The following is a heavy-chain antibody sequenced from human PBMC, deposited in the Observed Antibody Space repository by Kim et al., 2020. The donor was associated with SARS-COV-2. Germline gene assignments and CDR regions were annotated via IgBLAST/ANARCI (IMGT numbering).Heavy chain of an antibody. D-gene: IGHD3-10*01. CDR3: ARGTAIYYYGSGSSSFDY. J-gene: IGHJ4*02. CDR2: MNPNSGNT. CDR1: GYTFTSYD. Sequence: ASVKVSCKASGYTFTSYDINWVRQATGQGLEWMGWMNPNSGNTGYAQKFQGRVTMTRNTSISTAYMELSSLRSEDTAVYYCARGTAIYYYGSGSSSFDYWGQGTLVTVST. V-gene: IGHV1-8*01.